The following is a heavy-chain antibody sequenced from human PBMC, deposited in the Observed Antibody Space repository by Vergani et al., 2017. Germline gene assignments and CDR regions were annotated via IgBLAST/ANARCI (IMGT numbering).Heavy chain of an antibody. D-gene: IGHD6-13*01. CDR2: IYHSGST. Sequence: QVQLQESGPGLVKPSETLSLTCTVSGYSISSGYYWGWIRQPPGKGLEWIGSIYHSGSTYYNPSLKSGVTISVDTSKNQFSLKLSSVTAADTAVYYCARVHRIAAASVDYWGQGTLVTVSS. V-gene: IGHV4-38-2*02. CDR1: GYSISSGYY. J-gene: IGHJ4*02. CDR3: ARVHRIAAASVDY.